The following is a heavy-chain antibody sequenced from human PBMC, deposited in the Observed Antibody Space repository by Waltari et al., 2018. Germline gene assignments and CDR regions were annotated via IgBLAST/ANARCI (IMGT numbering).Heavy chain of an antibody. CDR1: GGSISSSSYS. CDR3: AELELLS. Sequence: QLQLQESGPGLVKPSETLSLTCTVSGGSISSSSYSWGWIRQPPGKGLEWIGSIYDSGSTYYHPSLKSRVTISVDTSKNQFFLKLTSVTAADTAVYYCAELELLSWGQGTLVTVSS. V-gene: IGHV4-39*01. CDR2: IYDSGST. D-gene: IGHD2-21*01. J-gene: IGHJ5*02.